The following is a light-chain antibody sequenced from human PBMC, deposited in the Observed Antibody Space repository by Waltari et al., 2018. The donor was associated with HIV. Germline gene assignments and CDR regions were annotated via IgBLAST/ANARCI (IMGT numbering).Light chain of an antibody. CDR2: KNM. J-gene: IGLJ1*01. V-gene: IGLV1-47*01. Sequence: QSVLTQPPSASGTPGQRVTILCSGSYSNIRSANVSWSQHLPGTAPKLLIYKNMQRPSGVPDRFSGSKSGASVYLAISVLRSEDEADYYCTGWDASLSEYVFGPGTRVTV. CDR1: YSNIRSAN. CDR3: TGWDASLSEYV.